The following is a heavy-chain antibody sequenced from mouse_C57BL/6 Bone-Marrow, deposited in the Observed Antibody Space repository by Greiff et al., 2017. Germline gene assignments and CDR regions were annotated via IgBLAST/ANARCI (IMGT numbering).Heavy chain of an antibody. CDR2: IDPSDSYT. CDR3: GGGGYYAMDY. Sequence: QVQLQQPGAELVMPGASVKLSCKASGYTFTSYWMHWVKQRPGQGLEWIGEIDPSDSYTNYNQKFKGKSTLTVDKSSSTAYMQLSSLTSEDSAVYSCGGGGYYAMDYWGQGTSVTVSS. CDR1: GYTFTSYW. V-gene: IGHV1-69*01. J-gene: IGHJ4*01.